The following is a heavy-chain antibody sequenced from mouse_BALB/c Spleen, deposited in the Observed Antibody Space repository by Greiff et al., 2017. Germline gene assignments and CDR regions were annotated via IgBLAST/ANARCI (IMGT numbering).Heavy chain of an antibody. CDR3: ARRGYDGYPFAD. D-gene: IGHD2-3*01. CDR2: IYPGDGDT. J-gene: IGHJ3*01. Sequence: QVQLQQSGAELLRPGSSVRISCNASGYSFSSYCMNGVKLRPGQGLEWIGQIYPGDGDTNYNGQFKGKATLTADKSSSTAYMQLSSLTSEDSAVYFCARRGYDGYPFADWGQGTLVTVSA. CDR1: GYSFSSYC. V-gene: IGHV1-80*01.